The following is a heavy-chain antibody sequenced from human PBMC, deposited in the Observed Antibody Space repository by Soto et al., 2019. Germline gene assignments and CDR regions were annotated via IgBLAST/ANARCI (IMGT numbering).Heavy chain of an antibody. CDR2: ILYDGSKE. V-gene: IGHV3-30*03. CDR1: GFIFSTYV. CDR3: SRGAGAADINSFDI. Sequence: GGSLRLSCAGSGFIFSTYVMHWVRQAPGKGLEWVAVILYDGSKEFYADSVKGRSSISRDNSKNTLYLQMNTLRAEDTATYYCSRGAGAADINSFDIWGQGSLVTVSS. D-gene: IGHD2-2*02. J-gene: IGHJ5*02.